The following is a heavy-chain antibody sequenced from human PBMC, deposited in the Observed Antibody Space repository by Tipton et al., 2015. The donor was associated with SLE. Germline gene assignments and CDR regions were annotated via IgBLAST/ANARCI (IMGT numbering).Heavy chain of an antibody. CDR1: GFTFSSYA. Sequence: RSLRLSCAASGFTFSSYAMHWVRQAPGKGLEWVAVISYDGSNKYYADSVKGRFTISRDNAKNSLYLQMNSLRAEDTAVYYCLEGPYGSGRWGQGTLVTVSS. CDR2: ISYDGSNK. J-gene: IGHJ4*02. V-gene: IGHV3-30-3*01. CDR3: LEGPYGSGR. D-gene: IGHD3-10*01.